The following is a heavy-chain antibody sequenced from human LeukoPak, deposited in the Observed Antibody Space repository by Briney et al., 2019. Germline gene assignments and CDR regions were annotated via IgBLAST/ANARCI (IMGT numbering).Heavy chain of an antibody. Sequence: GGSLRLSCTASGLTFSTSGFNWVRQAPGKGLEWVASIGPTGSDRYHADSIKGRFTIPRDNANNFLYLQMNSLRAEDTAVYYCATETNGRHYGYWGQGTLLTVSS. CDR3: ATETNGRHYGY. V-gene: IGHV3-21*06. J-gene: IGHJ4*02. CDR2: IGPTGSDR. D-gene: IGHD1-14*01. CDR1: GLTFSTSG.